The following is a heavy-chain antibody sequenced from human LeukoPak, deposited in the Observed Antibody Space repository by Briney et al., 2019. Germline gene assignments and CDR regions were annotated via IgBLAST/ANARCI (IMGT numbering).Heavy chain of an antibody. Sequence: GGSLRLSCAASGFPFSKYSMNWVRQAPGKGLEWVSYIDSSSTIYYADSVKGRFTISRDNAKNSLYLQLNSLRAEDTAVYYCARGPYDYGEYIDYWGQGTLVTVSS. CDR1: GFPFSKYS. V-gene: IGHV3-48*04. CDR3: ARGPYDYGEYIDY. CDR2: IDSSSTI. J-gene: IGHJ4*02. D-gene: IGHD4-17*01.